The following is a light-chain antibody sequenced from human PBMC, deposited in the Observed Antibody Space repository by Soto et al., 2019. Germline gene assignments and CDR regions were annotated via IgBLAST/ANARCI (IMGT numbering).Light chain of an antibody. Sequence: EIVLTQSPGTLSLSPGERATLSCRASQSVSSSYLAWYQQKPGQAPRLLIYGASSRATGIPDRFSGSGSGTDFTLTFSRLEPEDFAVYYCQQYGGSFRVFGPGTKVDIK. J-gene: IGKJ3*01. CDR1: QSVSSSY. V-gene: IGKV3-20*01. CDR3: QQYGGSFRV. CDR2: GAS.